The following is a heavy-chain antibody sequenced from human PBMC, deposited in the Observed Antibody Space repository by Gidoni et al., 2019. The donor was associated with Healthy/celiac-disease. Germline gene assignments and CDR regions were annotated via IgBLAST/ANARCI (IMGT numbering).Heavy chain of an antibody. Sequence: EVQLVQSGAEVKKPGESLTISCKGSGYSFTSYWIGWVRQMPGKGLEWMGIIYPGDSDTRYSPSFQGQVTISADKSISTAYLQWSSLKASDTAMYYCARRPLHDYGDYRFDYWGQGTLVTVSS. D-gene: IGHD4-17*01. J-gene: IGHJ4*02. V-gene: IGHV5-51*03. CDR2: IYPGDSDT. CDR3: ARRPLHDYGDYRFDY. CDR1: GYSFTSYW.